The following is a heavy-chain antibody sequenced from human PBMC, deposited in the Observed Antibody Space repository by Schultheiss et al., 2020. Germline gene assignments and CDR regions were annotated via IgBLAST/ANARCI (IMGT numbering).Heavy chain of an antibody. CDR1: GGSISSSSYY. D-gene: IGHD6-13*01. CDR2: IYYSGST. CDR3: ARDCIAAAGTWWFDP. Sequence: SATLSLTCTVSGGSISSSSYYWGWIRQPPGKGLEWIGSIYYSGSTNYNPSLKSRVTISVDTSKNQFSLKLSSVTAADTAVYYCARDCIAAAGTWWFDPWGRGTLITVAS. J-gene: IGHJ5*02. V-gene: IGHV4-39*07.